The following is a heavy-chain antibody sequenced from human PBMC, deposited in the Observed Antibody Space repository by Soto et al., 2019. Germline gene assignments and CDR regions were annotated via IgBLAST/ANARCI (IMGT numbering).Heavy chain of an antibody. D-gene: IGHD3-10*01. CDR1: GGTFSSYA. V-gene: IGHV1-69*13. J-gene: IGHJ4*02. Sequence: SVKVSCKASGGTFSSYAISWVRQAPGQGLEWMGGIIPIFGTANYAQKFQGRVTITADESTSTAYMELSSLRSEDTAVYYCARAGPALITMVRGVIMTFDYWGQGTLVTVSS. CDR2: IIPIFGTA. CDR3: ARAGPALITMVRGVIMTFDY.